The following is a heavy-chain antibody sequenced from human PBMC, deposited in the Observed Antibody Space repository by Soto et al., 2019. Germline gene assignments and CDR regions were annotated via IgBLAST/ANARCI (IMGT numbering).Heavy chain of an antibody. CDR1: GYTFTSYA. Sequence: QVQLVQSGAEVKKPGASVKVSCKASGYTFTSYAMHWVRQAPGQRLEWMGWINAGNGNTKYSQKFQGRVTITRDTSGVTTYLELSNLRFEDTAVYYCASRGGGYCSGGSCYSGPYFDYWGQGTLVTVSS. CDR2: INAGNGNT. V-gene: IGHV1-3*01. D-gene: IGHD2-15*01. J-gene: IGHJ4*02. CDR3: ASRGGGYCSGGSCYSGPYFDY.